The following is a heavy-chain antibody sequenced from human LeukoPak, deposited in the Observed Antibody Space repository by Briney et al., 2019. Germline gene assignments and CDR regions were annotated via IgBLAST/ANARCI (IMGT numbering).Heavy chain of an antibody. Sequence: GGSLRLSCAASGFTFSSYAMSWVRQAPGKGLEWVSAISGSGGSTYYADSVKGRFTISRDNSKNTLYLQMNSLRAEDTAVYYCAKDPFPIRYFDWFYFDYWGQGTLVTVSS. J-gene: IGHJ4*02. CDR2: ISGSGGST. V-gene: IGHV3-23*01. D-gene: IGHD3-9*01. CDR1: GFTFSSYA. CDR3: AKDPFPIRYFDWFYFDY.